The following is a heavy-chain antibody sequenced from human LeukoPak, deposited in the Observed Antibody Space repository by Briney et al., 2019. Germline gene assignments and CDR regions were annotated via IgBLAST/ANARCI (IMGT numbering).Heavy chain of an antibody. CDR2: INQDGSEK. D-gene: IGHD3-22*01. V-gene: IGHV3-7*05. J-gene: IGHJ4*02. Sequence: GGSLRLSCAASGFTFSSNWMTWVRQAPGKGLEWVANINQDGSEKYYVDSVKGRFTISRDNAKNSLFLQMNSLRAEDTALYYCARDYYARFDYWGQGTLVTVSS. CDR1: GFTFSSNW. CDR3: ARDYYARFDY.